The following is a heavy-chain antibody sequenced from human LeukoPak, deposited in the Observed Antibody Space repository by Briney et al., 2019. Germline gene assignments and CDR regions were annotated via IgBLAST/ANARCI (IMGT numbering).Heavy chain of an antibody. D-gene: IGHD5/OR15-5a*01. V-gene: IGHV3-23*01. Sequence: PGGSLRLSCAASGFTFSSYVMSWVRQTPGKGLEWVSATSGSGRSTYYADSVKGRFTISRDNSKNTLYLQMNSLTAEDTAVYYCAKAEQCLPDSWGQGTLVTVSS. CDR1: GFTFSSYV. CDR2: TSGSGRST. J-gene: IGHJ5*01. CDR3: AKAEQCLPDS.